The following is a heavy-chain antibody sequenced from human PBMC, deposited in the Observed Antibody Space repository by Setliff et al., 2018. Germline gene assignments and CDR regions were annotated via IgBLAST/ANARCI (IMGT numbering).Heavy chain of an antibody. V-gene: IGHV3-11*03. CDR2: IRLTSSSI. Sequence: GGSLRLPCAAPGFTLGDHYMSWIRQAPGKGLEGVSYIRLTSSSINYADSVKGRFTISRDNAKESLFLQMNSLRAEDTAVYYCARGGSTVRDPFVIWGQGTMVTVSS. J-gene: IGHJ3*02. CDR3: ARGGSTVRDPFVI. D-gene: IGHD4-17*01. CDR1: GFTLGDHY.